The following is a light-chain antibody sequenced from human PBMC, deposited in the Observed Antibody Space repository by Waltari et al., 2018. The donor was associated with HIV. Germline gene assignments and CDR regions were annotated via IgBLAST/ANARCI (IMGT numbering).Light chain of an antibody. V-gene: IGKV3-20*01. CDR3: QQYGGSPPIT. Sequence: EIVLPQSPGTLSLSPGARATLPCRASQSVSSSYLAWYQQKPGQAPRLLIYGASSRATGIPDRFSGSGSGTDFTLTISRLEPEDFAVYYCQQYGGSPPITFGQGTRLEIK. CDR1: QSVSSSY. J-gene: IGKJ5*01. CDR2: GAS.